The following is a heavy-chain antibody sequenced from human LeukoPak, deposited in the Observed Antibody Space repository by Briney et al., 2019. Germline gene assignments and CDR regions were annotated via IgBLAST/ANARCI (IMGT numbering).Heavy chain of an antibody. CDR2: IYYSGST. CDR3: ASTTSITIPKGAFDI. J-gene: IGHJ3*02. V-gene: IGHV4-59*12. CDR1: GGSITSYY. D-gene: IGHD3-9*01. Sequence: TSETLSLTCTVSGGSITSYYWSWIRQPPGKGLEWIGYIYYSGSTNYNPSLKSRVTISVDTSKNQFSLKLSSVTAADTAVYYCASTTSITIPKGAFDIWGQGTMVTVSS.